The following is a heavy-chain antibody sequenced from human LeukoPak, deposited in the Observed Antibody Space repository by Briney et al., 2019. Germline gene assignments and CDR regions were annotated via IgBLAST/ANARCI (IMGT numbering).Heavy chain of an antibody. J-gene: IGHJ5*01. CDR2: IYYTGTA. D-gene: IGHD4-17*01. CDR3: AKFATVTVPNWLDF. V-gene: IGHV4-59*01. CDR1: GGSISGYF. Sequence: SETLSLTCTVSGGSISGYFWSWIRQPPGEGLQFIGYIYYTGTASYNPSLNSRVTMSVDTSKNQFSLKVSSVTAADTAVYYCAKFATVTVPNWLDFWGQGILVTVSS.